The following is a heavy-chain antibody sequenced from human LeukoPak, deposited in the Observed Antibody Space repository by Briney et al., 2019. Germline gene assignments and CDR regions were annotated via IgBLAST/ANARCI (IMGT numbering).Heavy chain of an antibody. D-gene: IGHD3-22*01. J-gene: IGHJ4*02. CDR3: ARIGSYYDSSGHIDY. CDR2: INSDGSST. V-gene: IGHV3-74*01. Sequence: PGGSLRLSCAASGFTFSSYWMHWVRQAPGKGLVWVSRINSDGSSTSYADSVKGRFTISRDNAKNTLYVQMNSLRAEDTAVYYCARIGSYYDSSGHIDYWGQGTLVTVSS. CDR1: GFTFSSYW.